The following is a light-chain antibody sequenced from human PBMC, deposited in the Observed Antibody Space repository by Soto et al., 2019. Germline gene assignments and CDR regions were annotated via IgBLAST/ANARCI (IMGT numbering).Light chain of an antibody. CDR2: EVS. CDR1: ATDVGSYNY. V-gene: IGLV2-14*01. CDR3: SSFTSSLTWV. Sequence: LTQPASVSGSPGQSITISCTGTATDVGSYNYVSWYQQHPNKAPKLMIYEVSNRPSGISNRFFGSKSGNTASLTISGLQAEDEADYYCSSFTSSLTWVFGGGTKVTVL. J-gene: IGLJ3*02.